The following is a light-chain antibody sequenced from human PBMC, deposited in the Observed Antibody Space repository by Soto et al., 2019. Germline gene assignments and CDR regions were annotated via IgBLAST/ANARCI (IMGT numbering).Light chain of an antibody. V-gene: IGKV2-28*01. J-gene: IGKJ2*01. Sequence: DIVMTQSPLSLPVTPGEPASISCRSSRSLLHSNGYNYLDWYLQKPGQSPQLLIYLGSNRASGVPDRFSGSGSGTDFTLKISRVEAEDDGVYYCMQALQTPYTFGRGTKLEIK. CDR3: MQALQTPYT. CDR1: RSLLHSNGYNY. CDR2: LGS.